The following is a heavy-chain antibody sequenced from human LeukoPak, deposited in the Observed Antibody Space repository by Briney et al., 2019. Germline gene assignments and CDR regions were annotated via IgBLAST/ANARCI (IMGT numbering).Heavy chain of an antibody. CDR3: ARSGSTGHSLDY. CDR1: GYSFTGYF. J-gene: IGHJ4*02. CDR2: IDPNSGDT. V-gene: IGHV1-2*02. Sequence: GASVKVSCKASGYSFTGYFIHWVRQAPGQGLEWMGCIDPNSGDTKYARKFQGRVSMPRDTSTRTAYMELSRLRSDDTAVYFCARSGSTGHSLDYWGQGTLVTVSS. D-gene: IGHD2-8*02.